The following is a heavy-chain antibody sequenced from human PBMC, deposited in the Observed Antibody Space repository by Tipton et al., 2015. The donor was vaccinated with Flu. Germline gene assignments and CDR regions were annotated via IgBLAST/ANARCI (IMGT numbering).Heavy chain of an antibody. D-gene: IGHD5/OR15-5a*01. J-gene: IGHJ5*02. CDR1: GFALSRYE. CDR3: TRDLRDIVSTEGDL. V-gene: IGHV3-48*03. Sequence: SLRLSCAASGFALSRYEMNWVRQVPGKGLEWVSYSSSSGSAIYYADSVRGRFTISRDNAKNSLYLQMNSLRVEDMAIYYCTRDLRDIVSTEGDLWGQGTLVTVSS. CDR2: SSSSGSAI.